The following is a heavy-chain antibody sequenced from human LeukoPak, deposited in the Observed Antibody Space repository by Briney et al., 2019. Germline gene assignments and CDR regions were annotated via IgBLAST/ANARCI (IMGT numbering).Heavy chain of an antibody. CDR2: INSDGSST. CDR3: ARDLGPRN. Sequence: GGSLRLSCAASGFTFSSSWMHWVRQAPGKGLVWVSHINSDGSSTAYADSVKGRFTISRDNAKKTLYLQMNSLSVEDTAVYYCARDLGPRNWGQGTLVTVSS. J-gene: IGHJ4*02. D-gene: IGHD7-27*01. CDR1: GFTFSSSW. V-gene: IGHV3-74*01.